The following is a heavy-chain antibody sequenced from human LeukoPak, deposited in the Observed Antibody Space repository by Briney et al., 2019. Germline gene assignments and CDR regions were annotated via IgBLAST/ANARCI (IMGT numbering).Heavy chain of an antibody. D-gene: IGHD2-2*03. V-gene: IGHV3-30-3*01. CDR1: GFTFSSYA. J-gene: IGHJ4*02. CDR3: ARDDGSRIFDY. Sequence: PGGSLRLSCAASGFTFSSYAMHWVCQAPGKGLEWVAVISYDGSNKYYADSVKGRFTISRDNSKNTLYLQMDSLRAEDAAVYYCARDDGSRIFDYWGQGTLVTVSS. CDR2: ISYDGSNK.